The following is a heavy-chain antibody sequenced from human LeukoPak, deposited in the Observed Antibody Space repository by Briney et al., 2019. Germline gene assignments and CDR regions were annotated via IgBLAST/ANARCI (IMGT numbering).Heavy chain of an antibody. CDR2: IYYSGST. J-gene: IGHJ2*01. CDR3: TRNSGIIFGFRYFDL. D-gene: IGHD3/OR15-3a*01. Sequence: SETLSLTCTVSGGSISSSSYYWGWIRQPPGKGLEWIGTIYYSGSTYYNPSLKSRVTISVDTFKNQYSLKLTSVTAADTAVYYCTRNSGIIFGFRYFDLWGRGTLVTVSS. CDR1: GGSISSSSYY. V-gene: IGHV4-39*07.